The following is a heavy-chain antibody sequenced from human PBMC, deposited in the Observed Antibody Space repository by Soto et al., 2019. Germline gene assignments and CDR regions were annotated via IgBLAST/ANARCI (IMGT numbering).Heavy chain of an antibody. J-gene: IGHJ6*02. CDR2: INHSGST. CDR1: GGSFSGYY. Sequence: PSEILSLTCAVYGGSFSGYYWSWIRQPPGKGLEWIGEINHSGSTNYNPSLKSRVTISVDTSTNQYSLKLSSVTAADTAVYYFARGRLWFDYYYYGMDVWGQGTTVTVSS. CDR3: ARGRLWFDYYYYGMDV. D-gene: IGHD3-10*01. V-gene: IGHV4-34*01.